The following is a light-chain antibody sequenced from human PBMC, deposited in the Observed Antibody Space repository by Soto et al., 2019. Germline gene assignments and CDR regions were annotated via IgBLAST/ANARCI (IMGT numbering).Light chain of an antibody. CDR1: QSVSNN. CDR3: QQYNNWPPWT. Sequence: ILMTQSPATLSVSPGERATLSCRASQSVSNNLAWYQQKPGQAPRLLINDASTRDTGIPARFSGSGSGTEFTLTISGLQSEDFAVYYCQQYNNWPPWTFGQGTKVEIK. CDR2: DAS. V-gene: IGKV3-15*01. J-gene: IGKJ1*01.